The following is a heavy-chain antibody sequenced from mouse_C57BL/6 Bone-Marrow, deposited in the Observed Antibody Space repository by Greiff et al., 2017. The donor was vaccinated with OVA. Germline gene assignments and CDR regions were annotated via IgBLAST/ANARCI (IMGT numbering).Heavy chain of an antibody. V-gene: IGHV1-54*01. Sequence: QVQLQQSGAELVRPGTSVKVSCKASGYAFTNYLIEWVKQRPGQGLEWIGVINPGSGGTNYNEKFKGKATLTADKSSSTAYMQLSSLTSEDSAVYFCAREGYGSPWFAYWGQGTLVTVSA. J-gene: IGHJ3*01. CDR2: INPGSGGT. CDR3: AREGYGSPWFAY. D-gene: IGHD1-1*01. CDR1: GYAFTNYL.